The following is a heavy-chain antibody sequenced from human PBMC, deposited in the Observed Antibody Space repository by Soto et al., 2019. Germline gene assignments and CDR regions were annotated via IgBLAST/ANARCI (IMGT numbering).Heavy chain of an antibody. D-gene: IGHD2-2*01. CDR2: ISAYNGNT. V-gene: IGHV1-18*01. Sequence: GASVKVSCKASGYTFTSYGISWVRQAPGQGLEWMGWISAYNGNTNYAQKLQGRVTMTTDTSTSTAYMELRSLRSDDTAVYYCARRGGYCSSTSRYVRSVRYYYYGMDVWDQATTVTVSS. CDR3: ARRGGYCSSTSRYVRSVRYYYYGMDV. J-gene: IGHJ6*02. CDR1: GYTFTSYG.